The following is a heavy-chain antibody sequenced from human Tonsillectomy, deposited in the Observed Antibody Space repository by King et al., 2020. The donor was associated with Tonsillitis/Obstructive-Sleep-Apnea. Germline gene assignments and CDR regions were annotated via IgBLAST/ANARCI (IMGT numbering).Heavy chain of an antibody. CDR2: MDATGNHC. J-gene: IGHJ4*02. V-gene: IGHV3-21*01. CDR3: ARDLSIAYFDY. CDR1: AFAFAYYT. Sequence: VQLVESGGGLVKPGGSLMLSCEASAFAFAYYTFDWVCQAPGKGLEWVSSMDATGNHCYYADSVKGRVTISRENTKKSLYLEMTSLRADDTAVYYCARDLSIAYFDYWGQGTLVTVSS.